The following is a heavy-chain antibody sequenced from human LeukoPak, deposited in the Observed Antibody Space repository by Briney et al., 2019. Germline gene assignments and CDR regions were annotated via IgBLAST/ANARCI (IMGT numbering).Heavy chain of an antibody. J-gene: IGHJ3*02. D-gene: IGHD1-26*01. V-gene: IGHV1-69*13. CDR2: IIPIFGTA. CDR1: GGTFSSYA. Sequence: GASVKVSCKASGGTFSSYAISWVRQAPGQGLEWMGGIIPIFGTANYAQKFQGRVTITADESTSTAYMELSSLRSEDTAVYYCASDRGGGSYDSGAFDIWSQGTMVTVSS. CDR3: ASDRGGGSYDSGAFDI.